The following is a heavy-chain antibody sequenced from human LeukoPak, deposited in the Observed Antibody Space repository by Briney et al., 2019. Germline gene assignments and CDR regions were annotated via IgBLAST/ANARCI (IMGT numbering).Heavy chain of an antibody. D-gene: IGHD3-22*01. V-gene: IGHV1-24*01. CDR2: FVPEDGET. CDR3: ATLGDSSGYYPLYYFDY. J-gene: IGHJ4*02. CDR1: GYTLTELS. Sequence: ASVKVSCKVSGYTLTELSMHWVRQAPGKGLGWMGSFVPEDGETIYVQKFQGRVTMTEDTSTDTAYMELSSLRSEDTAVYYCATLGDSSGYYPLYYFDYWGQGTLVTVSS.